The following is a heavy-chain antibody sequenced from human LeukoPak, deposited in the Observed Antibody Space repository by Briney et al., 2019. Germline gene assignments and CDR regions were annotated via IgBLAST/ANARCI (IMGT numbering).Heavy chain of an antibody. CDR3: ATDVTGSEDR. CDR1: GFPLGNFW. CDR2: MDTDGRTT. V-gene: IGHV3-74*01. Sequence: GGSLRLSCLVSGFPLGNFWMHWVRQVPGKGLVWVARMDTDGRTTDYADSVKGRFTSARYNARNTLYVRSMSLRADDTALYYCATDVTGSEDRWGQGTLVTVSS. D-gene: IGHD6-25*01. J-gene: IGHJ5*02.